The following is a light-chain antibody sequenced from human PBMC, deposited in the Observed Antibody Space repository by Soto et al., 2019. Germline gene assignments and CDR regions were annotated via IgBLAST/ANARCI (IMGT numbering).Light chain of an antibody. CDR3: SSYTSSSTRV. V-gene: IGLV2-14*01. CDR1: SSDVGGYNY. Sequence: SVLPQPASVSGSPGQSIAISCTGTSSDVGGYNYVSWYQQHPGKAPKLMIYDVSNRPSGVSNRFSGSKSGNTASLTISGLQADDEADYYCSSYTSSSTRVFGTGTKVTVL. J-gene: IGLJ1*01. CDR2: DVS.